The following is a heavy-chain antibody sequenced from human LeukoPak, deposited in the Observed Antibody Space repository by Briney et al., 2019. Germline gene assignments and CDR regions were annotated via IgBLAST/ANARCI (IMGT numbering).Heavy chain of an antibody. D-gene: IGHD2-2*01. CDR3: ARGGEVGGHRCCTSCYGFDI. CDR1: GGSFSGYY. J-gene: IGHJ3*02. V-gene: IGHV4-34*01. CDR2: INHSGST. Sequence: SETLSLTCAVYGGSFSGYYWSWIRQPPGKGLDWIGEINHSGSTKYNPSPKSRVNISVDPSKNQFSLKLSSLAAADTAVYYCARGGEVGGHRCCTSCYGFDIWGQGTMVTVSS.